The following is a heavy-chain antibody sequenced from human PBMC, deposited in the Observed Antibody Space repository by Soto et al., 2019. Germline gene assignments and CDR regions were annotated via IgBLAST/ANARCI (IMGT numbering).Heavy chain of an antibody. D-gene: IGHD3-10*01. CDR2: SIPIFGTA. CDR3: ARRAPYGSGSSLDY. V-gene: IGHV1-69*06. CDR1: GGTFSSYA. J-gene: IGHJ4*02. Sequence: QVQLVQSGAEVKKPGSSVKVSCKASGGTFSSYAISWVRQAPGQGREWMGGSIPIFGTANYAQKFQGRVTITADKSTSTAYMELSSLRSEDTAVYYCARRAPYGSGSSLDYWGQGTLVTVSS.